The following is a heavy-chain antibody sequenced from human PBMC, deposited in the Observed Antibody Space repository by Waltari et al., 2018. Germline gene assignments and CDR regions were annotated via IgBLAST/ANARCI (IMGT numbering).Heavy chain of an antibody. V-gene: IGHV4-39*01. D-gene: IGHD6-13*01. CDR2: IYYSGRT. J-gene: IGHJ4*02. Sequence: QLQLQESGPGLVKPSETLSLTCTVSGGSISSSGYYWGWIRQPPGKGLEWIGSIYYSGRTYSNPSLKSRVPISVDTSKNQFSLKLSSVTAADTAVYYCASSSSYYFDYWGQGTLVTVSS. CDR3: ASSSSYYFDY. CDR1: GGSISSSGYY.